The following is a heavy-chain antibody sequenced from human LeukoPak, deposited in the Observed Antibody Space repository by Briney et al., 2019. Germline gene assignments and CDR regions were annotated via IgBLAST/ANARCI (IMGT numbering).Heavy chain of an antibody. J-gene: IGHJ2*01. Sequence: GGSLRLSCAASGFTFSSYGMHWVRQAPGKGLEWVAVISYDGSNKYYADSVKGRFTISRDNSKNTLYLQMNSLRAEDTAVYYCARKIGGAVAGNWYFDLWGRGTLVIVSS. CDR2: ISYDGSNK. CDR1: GFTFSSYG. D-gene: IGHD6-19*01. V-gene: IGHV3-30*03. CDR3: ARKIGGAVAGNWYFDL.